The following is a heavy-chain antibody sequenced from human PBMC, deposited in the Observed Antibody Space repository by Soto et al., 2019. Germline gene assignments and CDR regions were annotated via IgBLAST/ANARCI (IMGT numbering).Heavy chain of an antibody. Sequence: QVQLVQSGAEVKKPGSSVKVSCKASGGTFSSYSISWGRQAPGQGLEWMGGIIPIFGTANYAQKFQGRVTITADEATSTAYMELSSLRSEDTAVYYCAIEYSSSPPYYPIGYWGQGTLVTVSS. CDR2: IIPIFGTA. V-gene: IGHV1-69*01. D-gene: IGHD6-6*01. J-gene: IGHJ4*02. CDR1: GGTFSSYS. CDR3: AIEYSSSPPYYPIGY.